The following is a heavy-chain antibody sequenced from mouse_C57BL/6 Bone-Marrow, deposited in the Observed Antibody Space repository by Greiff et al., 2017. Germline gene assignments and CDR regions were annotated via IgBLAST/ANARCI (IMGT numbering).Heavy chain of an antibody. V-gene: IGHV1-50*01. CDR3: AREGLLRSLAMDY. J-gene: IGHJ4*01. D-gene: IGHD1-1*01. CDR1: GYTFTSYW. Sequence: QVQLQQPGAELVKPGASVKLSCKASGYTFTSYWMQWVKQRPGQGLEWIGEIVPSDSYTNYTQKFKGKATLTVDTSSSTAYMQLSSLTSEDSAVYYCAREGLLRSLAMDYWGQGTSVTVSS. CDR2: IVPSDSYT.